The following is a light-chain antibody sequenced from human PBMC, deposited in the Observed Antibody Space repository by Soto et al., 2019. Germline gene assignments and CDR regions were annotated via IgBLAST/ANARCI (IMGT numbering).Light chain of an antibody. Sequence: DIQMTQSPSTLSASVGDRVSITCQASQNIRTWLSWYQQKPGKAPNLLIFDASSLHSGVPSRFSGSGSGTEFTLTITSLQPDDFATYYCQHYNPYSGPFGQGTKVDI. J-gene: IGKJ1*01. CDR1: QNIRTW. CDR2: DAS. V-gene: IGKV1-5*01. CDR3: QHYNPYSGP.